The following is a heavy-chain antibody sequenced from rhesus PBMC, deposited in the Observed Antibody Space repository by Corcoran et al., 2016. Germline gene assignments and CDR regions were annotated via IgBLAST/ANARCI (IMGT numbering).Heavy chain of an antibody. CDR2: NSPSSGNK. Sequence: QVQLVQSGSEIKQPGASVKLSCKASGYTFTSYYMHWVRHAPGKGLEWKGPNSPSSGNKVCAQNVQGRVTITTDTSTSTGYMELSSLRSEDTAVYYCTRGGYSYSFDYWGQGVLVTVSS. J-gene: IGHJ4*01. D-gene: IGHD5-12*01. CDR3: TRGGYSYSFDY. V-gene: IGHV1-180*01. CDR1: GYTFTSYY.